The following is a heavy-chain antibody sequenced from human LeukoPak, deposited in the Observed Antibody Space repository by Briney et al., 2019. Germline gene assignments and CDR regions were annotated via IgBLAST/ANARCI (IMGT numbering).Heavy chain of an antibody. CDR1: GGSFSGYY. V-gene: IGHV4-34*01. Sequence: SETLSLTCAVYGGSFSGYYWSWIRQPPGKGLEWIGEINHSGSTNYNPSLKSRVTISVDTSKNQFSLKLSSVTAADTAVYYCARARRGYSYGYGYNWFDPWGQGTLVTASS. D-gene: IGHD5-18*01. CDR3: ARARRGYSYGYGYNWFDP. J-gene: IGHJ5*02. CDR2: INHSGST.